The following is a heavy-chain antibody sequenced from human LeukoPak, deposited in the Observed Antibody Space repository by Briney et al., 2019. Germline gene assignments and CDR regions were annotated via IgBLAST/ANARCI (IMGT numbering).Heavy chain of an antibody. CDR3: ARRAYSSSWENWFDP. D-gene: IGHD6-13*01. CDR2: IYPGDSDP. V-gene: IGHV5-51*01. CDR1: GYSFTSYW. J-gene: IGHJ5*02. Sequence: PGESLKISCKGSGYSFTSYWIGWVRQMPGKGLEWIGIIYPGDSDPRYSPSFQGQVTISADKTISTAYLQWSSLKASDTAMYYCARRAYSSSWENWFDPWGQGTLVTVSS.